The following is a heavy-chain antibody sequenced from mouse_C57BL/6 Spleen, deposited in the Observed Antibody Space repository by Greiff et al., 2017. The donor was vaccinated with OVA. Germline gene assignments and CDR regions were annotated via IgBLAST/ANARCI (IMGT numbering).Heavy chain of an antibody. CDR1: GFSLTSYG. D-gene: IGHD2-2*01. Sequence: QVQLKQSGPGLVQPSQSLSITCTVSGFSLTSYGVHWVRQSPGKGLEWLGVIWSGGSTDYNAAFISRLSISKDNSKSQVFFKMNSLQADDTAIYYCARSMVRAGFAYWGQGTLVTVSA. J-gene: IGHJ3*01. CDR2: IWSGGST. V-gene: IGHV2-2*01. CDR3: ARSMVRAGFAY.